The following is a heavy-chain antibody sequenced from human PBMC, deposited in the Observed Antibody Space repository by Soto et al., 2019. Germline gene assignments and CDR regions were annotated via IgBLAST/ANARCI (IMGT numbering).Heavy chain of an antibody. Sequence: SQTLSLTCAISGDSVSSNSAAWNWIRQSPSRGLEWLGRTYYRSKWYNDYAVSVKSRITINPDTSKNQFSLQLNSVPPEDTAVYYCARGDTAMDYDRYAFDIWGQGTMVTVSS. CDR2: TYYRSKWYN. CDR1: GDSVSSNSAA. V-gene: IGHV6-1*01. D-gene: IGHD5-18*01. J-gene: IGHJ3*02. CDR3: ARGDTAMDYDRYAFDI.